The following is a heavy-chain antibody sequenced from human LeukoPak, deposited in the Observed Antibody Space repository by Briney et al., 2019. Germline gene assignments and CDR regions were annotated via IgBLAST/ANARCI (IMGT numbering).Heavy chain of an antibody. CDR3: ARGQVAFDY. CDR1: GFTFSSYG. V-gene: IGHV3-30*03. Sequence: GGSLRLSCAASGFTFSSYGMHWVRQAPGKGLEWVAVISYDGSNKYYADSVKGRFTISRDNAKNSLYLQMNSLRAEDTAVYYCARGQVAFDYWGQGTLVTVPS. D-gene: IGHD2-15*01. J-gene: IGHJ4*02. CDR2: ISYDGSNK.